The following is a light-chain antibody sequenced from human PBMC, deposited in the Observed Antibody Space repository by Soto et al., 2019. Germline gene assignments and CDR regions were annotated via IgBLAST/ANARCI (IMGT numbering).Light chain of an antibody. CDR1: QGINNY. V-gene: IGKV1-9*01. Sequence: DIQLTQSPSFLSASVGDRVTITCRASQGINNYLAWYQQKPGKAPKLLIHTVSTLQSGVPSRFSGSGSGTEFTLTLSSMQPDDFASYYCQQINSLPITFGQGTRLEIK. CDR3: QQINSLPIT. CDR2: TVS. J-gene: IGKJ5*01.